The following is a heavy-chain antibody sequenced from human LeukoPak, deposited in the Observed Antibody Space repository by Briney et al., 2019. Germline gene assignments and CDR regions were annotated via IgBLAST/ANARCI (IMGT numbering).Heavy chain of an antibody. CDR1: GFTLSTNA. CDR2: IGGSGGGT. J-gene: IGHJ4*02. D-gene: IGHD1-26*01. CDR3: AKDVGKWESLHFFDY. Sequence: PGGSLRLSCLTSGFTLSTNAMSWVRQAPGKGLEWISGIGGSGGGTYYADSVKGRFTISRDDSRNTLYLQMNSLRGDDTAVYYCAKDVGKWESLHFFDYWGQGTLVTVSS. V-gene: IGHV3-23*01.